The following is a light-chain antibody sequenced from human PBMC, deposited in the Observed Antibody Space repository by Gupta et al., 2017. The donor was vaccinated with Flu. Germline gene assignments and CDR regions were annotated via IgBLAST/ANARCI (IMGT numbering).Light chain of an antibody. CDR3: QVWDSSSDHYV. J-gene: IGLJ1*01. CDR2: DVS. CDR1: NIGSKS. Sequence: SSVLTQTPSVSVAPGQTARITCGGNNIGSKSVHWYQQKPGQAPVLVVYDVSDRPSGIPERFSGSNSGNTATLTISGVEAGDEADYYCQVWDSSSDHYVFGTGTKVTVL. V-gene: IGLV3-21*02.